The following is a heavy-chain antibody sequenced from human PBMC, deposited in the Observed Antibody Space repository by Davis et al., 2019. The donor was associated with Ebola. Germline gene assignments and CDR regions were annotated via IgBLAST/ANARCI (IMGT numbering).Heavy chain of an antibody. CDR2: INYNGAST. CDR3: TREGSWHWFDP. CDR1: GFTFATHW. V-gene: IGHV3-74*01. Sequence: HTGGSLRLSCAASGFTFATHWMHWVRQAPGKGLEWVSRINYNGASTDYADSVRGRFTISRDNAKNTLYLQMSSLRIDDTAVYYCTREGSWHWFDPWGQGTLVTVSS. D-gene: IGHD6-13*01. J-gene: IGHJ5*02.